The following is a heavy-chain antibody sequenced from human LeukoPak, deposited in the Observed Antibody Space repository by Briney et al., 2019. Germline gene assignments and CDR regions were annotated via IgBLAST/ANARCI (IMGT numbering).Heavy chain of an antibody. V-gene: IGHV4-34*01. J-gene: IGHJ4*02. D-gene: IGHD2-15*01. CDR1: GGSFSGYY. CDR2: IYHSGST. CDR3: ARRASRGGSSHYYFDY. Sequence: SETLSLTCAVYGGSFSGYYWSWIRQPPGKGLEWIGEIYHSGSTNCNPSLKSRVTISVDKSKNRFSLKVSSVTAADTAVYYCARRASRGGSSHYYFDYWGQGTLVTVSS.